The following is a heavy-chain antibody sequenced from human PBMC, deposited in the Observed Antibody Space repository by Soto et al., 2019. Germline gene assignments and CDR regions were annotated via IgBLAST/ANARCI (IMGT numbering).Heavy chain of an antibody. CDR1: GYTFTGYY. CDR2: INPNSGGT. V-gene: IGHV1-2*02. D-gene: IGHD6-13*01. CDR3: ARALYGIAAAGTDY. Sequence: ASVNVSCKSSGYTFTGYYMHWGRQAPGQGLEWMGWINPNSGGTNYAQKFQGRVTMTRDTSISTAYMELSRLRSDDTAVYYCARALYGIAAAGTDYWGQGTLVTVSS. J-gene: IGHJ4*02.